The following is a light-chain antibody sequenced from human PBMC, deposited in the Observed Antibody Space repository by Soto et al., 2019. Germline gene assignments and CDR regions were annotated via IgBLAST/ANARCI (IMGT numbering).Light chain of an antibody. V-gene: IGKV3-15*01. CDR1: QSLTSN. CDR2: GAS. CDR3: QQYDSWPRT. J-gene: IGKJ1*01. Sequence: EIVMTQSPATLSVSPGQRATLSCRASQSLTSNLVWYQQKAGQAPRLLIYGASTRATGIPARFSGSGSGTEFTLTISSVQSEDVAVYYCQQYDSWPRTFGQGTKVEIK.